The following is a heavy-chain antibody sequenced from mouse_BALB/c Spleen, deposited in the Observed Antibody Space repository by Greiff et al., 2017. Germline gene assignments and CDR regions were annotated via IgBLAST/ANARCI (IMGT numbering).Heavy chain of an antibody. J-gene: IGHJ2*01. V-gene: IGHV5-6-5*01. CDR1: GFTFSSYA. D-gene: IGHD2-10*01. CDR3: ARTAYYGNSYYLDY. CDR2: ISSGGST. Sequence: EVMLVESGGGLVKPGGSLKLSCAASGFTFSSYALSWVRQTPEKRLEWVASISSGGSTYYPDSVKGRFTISRDNARNILYLQMSSLRSEDTAMYYCARTAYYGNSYYLDYWGQGTTLTVSS.